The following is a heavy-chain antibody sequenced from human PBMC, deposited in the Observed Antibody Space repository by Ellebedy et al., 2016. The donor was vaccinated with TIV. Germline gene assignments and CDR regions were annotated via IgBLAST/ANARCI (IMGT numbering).Heavy chain of an antibody. J-gene: IGHJ4*02. CDR2: TSGSGLST. Sequence: GESLKISCAASGFTFSSYAMSWVRQAPGKGLEWVSGTSGSGLSTNYADSVKGRFTISRDNSQSTLYLQMNSLRAEDTAVYYCASGWFGESFDYWGQGTLVTVSS. CDR1: GFTFSSYA. D-gene: IGHD3-10*01. CDR3: ASGWFGESFDY. V-gene: IGHV3-23*01.